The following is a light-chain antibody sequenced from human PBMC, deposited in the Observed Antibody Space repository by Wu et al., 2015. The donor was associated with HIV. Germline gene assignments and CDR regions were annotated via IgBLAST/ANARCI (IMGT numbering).Light chain of an antibody. V-gene: IGKV3-15*01. CDR2: EAS. J-gene: IGKJ5*01. CDR1: QSVSSH. CDR3: QQYNNWPSIT. Sequence: DIVLTQSPGTLSLSPGERATLSCRASQSVSSHLAWYQQKPGQAPKLLMYEASTRATDIPARFGGSGSGTEFTLTISSLQSEDFAVYYCQQYNNWPSITFGQGTRLEIK.